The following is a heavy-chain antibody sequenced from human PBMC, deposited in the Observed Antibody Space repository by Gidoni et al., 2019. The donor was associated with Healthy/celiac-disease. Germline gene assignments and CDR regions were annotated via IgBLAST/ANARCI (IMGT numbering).Heavy chain of an antibody. D-gene: IGHD2-2*01. CDR2: INPNSGGT. CDR1: GYTFTGYY. V-gene: IGHV1-2*04. J-gene: IGHJ6*03. CDR3: ARGPAQYCSSTSCPKPFYYYYMDV. Sequence: QVQLVQSGAEVKKPGASVKVSCKASGYTFTGYYMHWVRQAPGQGLEWMGWINPNSGGTNYAQKFQGWVTMTRDTSISTAYMELSRLRSDDTAVYYCARGPAQYCSSTSCPKPFYYYYMDVWGKGTTVTVSS.